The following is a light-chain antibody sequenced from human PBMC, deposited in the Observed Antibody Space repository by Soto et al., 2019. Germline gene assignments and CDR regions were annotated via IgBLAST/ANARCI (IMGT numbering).Light chain of an antibody. V-gene: IGLV2-8*01. CDR1: SSDVGGYNY. CDR2: EVS. J-gene: IGLJ1*01. Sequence: QSVLTQPPSASGSPGQSVTISCTGTSSDVGGYNYVSWYQQHPGKAPKLMISEVSKRPSGVPDRFSGSKSGNTASLTVSGLQAEDEDDYYCCSYAGSNNYVFGTGTKLTVL. CDR3: CSYAGSNNYV.